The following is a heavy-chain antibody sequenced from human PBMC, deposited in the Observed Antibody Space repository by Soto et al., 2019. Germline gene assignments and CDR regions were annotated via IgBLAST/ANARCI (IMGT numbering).Heavy chain of an antibody. CDR2: SIPIFGTA. J-gene: IGHJ4*02. Sequence: QVQLVQSGAEVKKPGSSVKVSCKASGGTFSSYSINWVRQAPGQGLEWMGESIPIFGTANYAQKFQGRVTITADESTSTAYMELSSLRSEDTAVYYCARDGGRHSEGIDYWGQGTLVTVSS. CDR1: GGTFSSYS. CDR3: ARDGGRHSEGIDY. V-gene: IGHV1-69*01. D-gene: IGHD1-26*01.